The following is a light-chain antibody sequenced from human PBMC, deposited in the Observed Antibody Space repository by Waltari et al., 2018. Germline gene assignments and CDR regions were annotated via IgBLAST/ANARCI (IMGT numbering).Light chain of an antibody. Sequence: DIQMTQYPSAISASVGDRVTITCRATQGISNDLAVFQQKPGKVPKRLIYAASSLQSGVPSRFSRSGSVTEFTLTISSLQPEDFATYYCLQHNSYPWTFGQGTKVEIK. J-gene: IGKJ1*01. CDR3: LQHNSYPWT. CDR1: QGISND. V-gene: IGKV1-17*03. CDR2: AAS.